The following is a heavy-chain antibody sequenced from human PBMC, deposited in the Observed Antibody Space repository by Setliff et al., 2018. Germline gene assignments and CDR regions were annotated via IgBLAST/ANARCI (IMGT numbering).Heavy chain of an antibody. CDR3: ARESRYYYDNLGTLDY. Sequence: KSSETLSLTCTVSGDSISSDDYYWSWIRQPPGKGLEWIGYIYSSGSTYYNPSLKSRVSISVDTSKNQFSLKLSSVTAADTAVYYCARESRYYYDNLGTLDYWGQGTLVTVSS. J-gene: IGHJ4*02. CDR2: IYSSGST. CDR1: GDSISSDDYY. V-gene: IGHV4-30-4*08. D-gene: IGHD3-22*01.